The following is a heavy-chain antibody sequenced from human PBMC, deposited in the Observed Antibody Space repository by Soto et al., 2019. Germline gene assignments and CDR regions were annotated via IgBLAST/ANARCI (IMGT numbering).Heavy chain of an antibody. CDR2: IDSDGSSL. V-gene: IGHV3-74*01. Sequence: EVQLVESGGGVVQPGGSLRLSCAASGFSFSTWMHWVRHAPGKGLVWLSRIDSDGSSLTYADYVKGRFIVSRDNAKNTLYLQINSLTAEDTAVYCGTRGASGYGNFDYWGQGVLLTVSS. CDR1: GFSFSTW. J-gene: IGHJ4*02. CDR3: TRGASGYGNFDY. D-gene: IGHD5-12*01.